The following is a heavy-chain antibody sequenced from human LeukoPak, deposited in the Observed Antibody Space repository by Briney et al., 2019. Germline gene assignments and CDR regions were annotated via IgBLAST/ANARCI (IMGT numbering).Heavy chain of an antibody. Sequence: PGGSLRLSCAASGFTFSSYWMSWVRQAPGKGLEWVANIKQDGSEKYYVDSVKGRFTISRDNSKNSLYLQMNSLRAEDTAVYYCARRAPTYYDILTGYYPPFDWYYYYYMDVWGKGTTVTISS. CDR2: IKQDGSEK. V-gene: IGHV3-7*01. D-gene: IGHD3-9*01. J-gene: IGHJ6*03. CDR3: ARRAPTYYDILTGYYPPFDWYYYYYMDV. CDR1: GFTFSSYW.